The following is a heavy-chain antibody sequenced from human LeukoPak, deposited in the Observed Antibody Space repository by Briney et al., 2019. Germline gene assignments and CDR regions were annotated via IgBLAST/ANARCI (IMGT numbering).Heavy chain of an antibody. CDR3: ARDRVAAAGTSHYYYGMDV. Sequence: GASANVSCKASGGTFSSYAISWVRQAPGQGLEWMGRIIPIFGIANYAQKFQGRVTITADKSTSTAYMERSSLRSEDTAVYYCARDRVAAAGTSHYYYGMDVWGQGATVTVSS. J-gene: IGHJ6*02. CDR1: GGTFSSYA. D-gene: IGHD6-13*01. V-gene: IGHV1-69*04. CDR2: IIPIFGIA.